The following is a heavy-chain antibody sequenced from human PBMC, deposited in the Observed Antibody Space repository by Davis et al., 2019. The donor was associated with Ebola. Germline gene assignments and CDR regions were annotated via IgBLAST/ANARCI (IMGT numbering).Heavy chain of an antibody. J-gene: IGHJ4*02. Sequence: GESLKISCAASGFTFDDYGMSWVRQAPGKGLEWVSGINWNGGSTGYADSVKGRFTISRDNTKNSLYLQMNSLRDEDTALYYCSRGGAVKFDYWGQGTLVTVSS. D-gene: IGHD4-17*01. CDR3: SRGGAVKFDY. CDR1: GFTFDDYG. CDR2: INWNGGST. V-gene: IGHV3-20*04.